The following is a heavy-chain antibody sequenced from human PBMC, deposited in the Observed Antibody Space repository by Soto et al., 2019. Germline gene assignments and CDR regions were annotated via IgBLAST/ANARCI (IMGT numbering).Heavy chain of an antibody. V-gene: IGHV1-18*01. J-gene: IGHJ5*02. Sequence: ASVKVSCKASGYTFTSYGISWVRQAPGQGLEWMGWISAYNGNTNYAQKLQGRVTMTTDTSTSTAYMELRSLRSDDTAVYYCARVEVSSRPPVTIFGVVTYRENKSWFDPWGQGTLVTLST. CDR1: GYTFTSYG. D-gene: IGHD3-3*01. CDR2: ISAYNGNT. CDR3: ARVEVSSRPPVTIFGVVTYRENKSWFDP.